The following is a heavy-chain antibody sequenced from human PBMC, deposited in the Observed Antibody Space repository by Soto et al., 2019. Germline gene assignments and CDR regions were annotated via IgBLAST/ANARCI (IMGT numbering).Heavy chain of an antibody. J-gene: IGHJ3*02. D-gene: IGHD2-2*01. Sequence: SETLSLTCTVSGGSISSYYWSWIRQPPGKGLEWIGYIYYSGSTNYNPSLKSRVTISVDTSKNQFSLKLSSVTAADTAVYYCASDIVVVPAAIDGGRWAAFDIWGQGTMVTVSS. CDR2: IYYSGST. V-gene: IGHV4-59*01. CDR3: ASDIVVVPAAIDGGRWAAFDI. CDR1: GGSISSYY.